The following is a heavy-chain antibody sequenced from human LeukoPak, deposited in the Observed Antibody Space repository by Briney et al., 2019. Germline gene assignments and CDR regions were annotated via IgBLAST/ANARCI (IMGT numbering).Heavy chain of an antibody. CDR2: IYYSGST. V-gene: IGHV4-59*12. J-gene: IGHJ6*03. CDR3: ARGHLELPHHYYYMDV. Sequence: SETLSLTCTVSGGSISNYYWTWIRQPPGKGLEWIGYIYYSGSTNYNPSLKSRVTISVDTSKNQFSLKLSSVTAADTAVYYCARGHLELPHHYYYMDVWGKGTTVTVSS. D-gene: IGHD1-7*01. CDR1: GGSISNYY.